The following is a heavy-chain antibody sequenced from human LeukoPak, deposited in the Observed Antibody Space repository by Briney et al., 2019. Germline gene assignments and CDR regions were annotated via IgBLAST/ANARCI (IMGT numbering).Heavy chain of an antibody. CDR2: ISSSGSAI. V-gene: IGHV3-48*03. Sequence: GGSLRLSCAASGFTFNSYEMNWVRQAPGKGLEWVSYISSSGSAIYYADSVKGRFTISRDNAKNSLYLQMNSLRAEDTAVYYCARSGDSSGYSYDYWGQGTLVTVSS. CDR3: ARSGDSSGYSYDY. J-gene: IGHJ4*02. D-gene: IGHD3-22*01. CDR1: GFTFNSYE.